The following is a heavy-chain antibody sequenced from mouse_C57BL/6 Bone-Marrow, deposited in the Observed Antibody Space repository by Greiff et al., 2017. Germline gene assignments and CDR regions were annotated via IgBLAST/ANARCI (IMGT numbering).Heavy chain of an antibody. D-gene: IGHD4-1*02. CDR2: IYPGSGNT. CDR3: ARSSTGTILFDD. V-gene: IGHV1-76*01. J-gene: IGHJ2*01. CDR1: GYPFTDYY. Sequence: VQLQQSGAELVRPGASVKLSCKASGYPFTDYYINWVKQRPGQGLEWITRIYPGSGNTYYIEKFKGKATLTAETSSSPASMQLSSLTSEDSAVYVCARSSTGTILFDDWGQGTTLTVSS.